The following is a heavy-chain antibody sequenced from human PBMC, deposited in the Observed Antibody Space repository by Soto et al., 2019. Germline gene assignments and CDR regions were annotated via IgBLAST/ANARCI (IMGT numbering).Heavy chain of an antibody. V-gene: IGHV1-69*14. CDR1: GGTFNSYV. Sequence: QVQLVQSGAEVKKPGSSVKVSCKASGGTFNSYVFNWVRQAPGQGLEWMGGIISIFGTPNYGQKFQGRVTXTXDKXTSTGFMELSSLTSEDTAIYYCARDLGSGYDPGDYWGQGTLVTVSS. CDR3: ARDLGSGYDPGDY. CDR2: IISIFGTP. D-gene: IGHD5-12*01. J-gene: IGHJ4*02.